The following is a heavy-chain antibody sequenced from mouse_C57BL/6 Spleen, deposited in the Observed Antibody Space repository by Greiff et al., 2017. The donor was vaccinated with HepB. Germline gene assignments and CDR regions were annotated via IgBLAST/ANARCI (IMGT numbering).Heavy chain of an antibody. CDR2: INPKNGGT. CDR3: ARGGGGLDY. Sequence: VQLQQSGPELVKPGASVKISCKASGYTFTDYYMNWVKQSHGKSLEWIGDINPKNGGTSYNQKFKGKATLTVDKSSSTAYMELRSLTSEDSAVYYGARGGGGLDYWGQGTTLTVSS. V-gene: IGHV1-26*01. J-gene: IGHJ2*01. CDR1: GYTFTDYY. D-gene: IGHD1-1*02.